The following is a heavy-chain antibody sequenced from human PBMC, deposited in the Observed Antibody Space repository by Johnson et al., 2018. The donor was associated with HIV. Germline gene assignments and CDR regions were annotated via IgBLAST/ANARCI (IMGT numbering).Heavy chain of an antibody. CDR1: GFTFSSYG. CDR2: VTGSGGDT. Sequence: VQLVESGGGLVQPGGSLRLSCAASGFTFSSYGMSWVRQAPGKGLEWVSGVTGSGGDTYYAESVKGRFTISRDNSKNSLYLEMNSLRAEDTALYYCAKGYSSTWHDAFNIWGQGTMVTVSS. CDR3: AKGYSSTWHDAFNI. V-gene: IGHV3-23*04. D-gene: IGHD6-13*01. J-gene: IGHJ3*02.